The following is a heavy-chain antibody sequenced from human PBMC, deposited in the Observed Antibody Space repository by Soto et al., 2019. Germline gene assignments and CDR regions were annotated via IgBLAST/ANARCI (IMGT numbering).Heavy chain of an antibody. CDR3: ATLVSGEGVVGAIINWFDP. CDR1: GYTLTELS. CDR2: FDPEDGET. J-gene: IGHJ5*02. Sequence: QVQLVQSGAEVKKPGASVKVSCKVSGYTLTELSMHWVRQAPGKGLEWMGGFDPEDGETIYSQKFQGRVTVTEDTSTDTVYMELSSLRSEDTAVYYCATLVSGEGVVGAIINWFDPWGQGTLVTVSS. V-gene: IGHV1-24*01. D-gene: IGHD1-26*01.